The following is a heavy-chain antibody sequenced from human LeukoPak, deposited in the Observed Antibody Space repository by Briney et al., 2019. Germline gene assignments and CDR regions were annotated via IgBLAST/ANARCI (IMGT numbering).Heavy chain of an antibody. CDR1: GFTFSSYG. CDR2: IRFDGSNK. Sequence: GGSLRLSCAASGFTFSSYGMHWVRQAPGKGLEWVSFIRFDGSNKYYADSVKGRFTISRDNSKNTLYLQMNSLRAEDTAVYFCAKDSRYCSSTNCYRPPEPYYYYYYMDVWGKGTTVTISS. D-gene: IGHD2-2*01. J-gene: IGHJ6*03. V-gene: IGHV3-30*02. CDR3: AKDSRYCSSTNCYRPPEPYYYYYYMDV.